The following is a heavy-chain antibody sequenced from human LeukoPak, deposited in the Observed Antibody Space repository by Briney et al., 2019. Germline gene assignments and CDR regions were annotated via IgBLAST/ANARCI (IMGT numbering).Heavy chain of an antibody. J-gene: IGHJ5*02. D-gene: IGHD2-2*01. CDR3: ARAWGLPAQVYFDP. CDR1: GYTFTGYY. V-gene: IGHV1-2*02. CDR2: INPNSGGT. Sequence: GASVKVSCKASGYTFTGYYMHWVRQAPGQGLEWMGWINPNSGGTNYAQKFQGRVTMTRDTSISTAYMELSRLRSDDTAVYYCARAWGLPAQVYFDPWGQGTLVTVSS.